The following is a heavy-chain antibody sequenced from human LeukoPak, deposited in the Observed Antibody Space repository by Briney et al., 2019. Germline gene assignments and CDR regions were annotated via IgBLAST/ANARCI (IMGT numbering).Heavy chain of an antibody. CDR1: GFTFSSYA. D-gene: IGHD3-10*01. J-gene: IGHJ4*02. Sequence: GGSLRLSCAASGFTFSSYAMSWVRQAPGKRLEWVSAISGSGGSTYYADSVKGRFTISRDNSKNTLYLQMNSLRAEDTAVYYCAKIPSYGSASYFDYWGQGTLVTVSS. V-gene: IGHV3-23*01. CDR3: AKIPSYGSASYFDY. CDR2: ISGSGGST.